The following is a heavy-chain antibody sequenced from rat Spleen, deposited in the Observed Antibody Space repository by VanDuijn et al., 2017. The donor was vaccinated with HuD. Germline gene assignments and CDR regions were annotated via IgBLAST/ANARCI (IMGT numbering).Heavy chain of an antibody. V-gene: IGHV5-17*01. CDR3: ARHPQLGAFWYFDF. CDR1: GFTFSGYA. CDR2: ILYDDTNT. D-gene: IGHD5-1*01. Sequence: EVQLVESGGGLVQPGRSLKLSCAASGFTFSGYAMAWVRQAPKGGLEWVATILYDDTNTYYRDSVKGRFTISRHNARSTLYLQMGSLRSEDTATYFCARHPQLGAFWYFDFWGPGTVVTVSS. J-gene: IGHJ1*01.